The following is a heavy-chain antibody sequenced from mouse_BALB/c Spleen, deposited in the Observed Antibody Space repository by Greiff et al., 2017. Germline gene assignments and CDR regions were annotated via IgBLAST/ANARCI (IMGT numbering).Heavy chain of an antibody. CDR2: IRLKSNNYAT. V-gene: IGHV6-6*02. J-gene: IGHJ4*01. CDR1: GFTFSNYW. D-gene: IGHD1-2*01. CDR3: SLSAAYYGPNAMDY. Sequence: EVKLMESGGGLVQPGGSMKLSCVASGFTFSNYWMNWVRQSPGKGLEWVAEIRLKSNNYATHYAVSVKGRFTISRDDSKSSVYLQMNNLRAEDPGIYYCSLSAAYYGPNAMDYWGQGTPVTVSA.